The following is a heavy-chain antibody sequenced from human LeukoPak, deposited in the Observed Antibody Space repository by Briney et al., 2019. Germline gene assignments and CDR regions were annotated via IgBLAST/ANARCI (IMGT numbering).Heavy chain of an antibody. D-gene: IGHD3-3*01. CDR1: GYTFTSYG. CDR3: ARCAFWSGYPRPDYYYYMDV. V-gene: IGHV1-18*01. J-gene: IGHJ6*03. Sequence: ASVKVSCKASGYTFTSYGISWVRQAPGQGLEWMGWISAYNGNTNYAQKLQGRVTMTTDTSTSTAYMELRSLRSEDTAVYYCARCAFWSGYPRPDYYYYMDVWGKGTTVTVSS. CDR2: ISAYNGNT.